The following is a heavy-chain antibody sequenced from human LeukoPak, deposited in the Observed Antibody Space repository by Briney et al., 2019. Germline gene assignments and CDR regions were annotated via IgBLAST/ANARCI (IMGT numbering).Heavy chain of an antibody. CDR1: GYRFTSYW. CDR2: IYPGDSDI. D-gene: IGHD2-8*02. V-gene: IGHV5-51*01. CDR3: ARRGGTWWLDY. Sequence: GESLNISCKGSGYRFTSYWIGWVGRMPGKGLEWMGIIYPGDSDIKYSPSFQGQVTISVDKSISTAYLQWSSLKASDTAMYYCARRGGTWWLDYWGQGTLVTVSS. J-gene: IGHJ4*02.